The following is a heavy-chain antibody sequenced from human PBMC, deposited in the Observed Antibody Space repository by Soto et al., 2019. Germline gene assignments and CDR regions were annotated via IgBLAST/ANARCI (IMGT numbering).Heavy chain of an antibody. CDR1: GFTFSSYA. D-gene: IGHD2-2*02. V-gene: IGHV3-23*01. J-gene: IGHJ6*02. CDR3: AKDQDCSSTSCYTGYYGMDV. CDR2: ISGSGGST. Sequence: QPVGSLRLSCAASGFTFSSYAMSWVRQAPGKGLEWVSAISGSGGSTYYADSVKGRFTISRDNSKNTLYLQMNSLRAEDTAVYYCAKDQDCSSTSCYTGYYGMDVWGQGTTVTVSS.